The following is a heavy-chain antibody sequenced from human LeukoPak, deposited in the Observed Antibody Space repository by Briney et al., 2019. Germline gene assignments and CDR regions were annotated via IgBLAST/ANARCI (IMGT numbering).Heavy chain of an antibody. Sequence: SETLSLTCAVSGYSISSTYYGGWFRQSPGKGLEWIGTIYHTGSTYYSSSLKSRLTISIDSSKNHFSLNLSSVTAADTAVYYCARMSGNDYGDYWGQGTLVTVSS. D-gene: IGHD3-10*01. CDR2: IYHTGST. CDR1: GYSISSTYY. J-gene: IGHJ4*02. CDR3: ARMSGNDYGDY. V-gene: IGHV4-38-2*01.